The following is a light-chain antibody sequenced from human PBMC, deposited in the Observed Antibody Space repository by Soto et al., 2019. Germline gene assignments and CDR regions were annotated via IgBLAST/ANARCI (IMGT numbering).Light chain of an antibody. CDR2: AAS. CDR1: QGISSY. J-gene: IGKJ5*01. V-gene: IGKV1-8*01. CDR3: QQYYSYPQVT. Sequence: AIRMTQSPSSFSASTGDRVTITCRASQGISSYLAWYQQKPGKAPKLLIYAASTLQSGVPSRFSGSGSGTDFTLTIGCLQSEDFATYYCQQYYSYPQVTFGQGTRLEIK.